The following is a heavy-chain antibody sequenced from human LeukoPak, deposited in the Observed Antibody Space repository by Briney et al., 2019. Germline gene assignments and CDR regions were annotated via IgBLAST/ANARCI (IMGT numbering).Heavy chain of an antibody. CDR1: SGSISSSNW. V-gene: IGHV4-4*02. Sequence: SETLSLTCAVSSGSISSSNWWSWVRQPPGNGLEWIGEIYHSGSTNYNPSLKNRVTISIDKSKNQFSLKLSSVTAADTAVYYCARAGGSGWHTIDYWGQGTLVTVSS. CDR3: ARAGGSGWHTIDY. D-gene: IGHD6-19*01. J-gene: IGHJ4*02. CDR2: IYHSGST.